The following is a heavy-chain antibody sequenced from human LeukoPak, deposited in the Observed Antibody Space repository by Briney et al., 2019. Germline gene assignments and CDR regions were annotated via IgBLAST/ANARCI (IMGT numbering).Heavy chain of an antibody. CDR1: GFTFNNAW. V-gene: IGHV4-4*02. CDR2: IYHSGSP. J-gene: IGHJ4*02. D-gene: IGHD1-1*01. Sequence: GSLRLSCAASGFTFNNAWMNWVRQPPGKGLEWIGEIYHSGSPNYNPSLKSRVTISVDKSRNHFSLNLSSVTAADTAVYYCARVNINNWHSCDYWGQGTLVTVSS. CDR3: ARVNINNWHSCDY.